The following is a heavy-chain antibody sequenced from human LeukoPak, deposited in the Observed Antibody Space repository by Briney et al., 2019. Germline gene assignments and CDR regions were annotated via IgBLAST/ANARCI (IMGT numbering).Heavy chain of an antibody. CDR1: GFTVSSNY. CDR2: IYSGGST. Sequence: GGSLRLSCAASGFTVSSNYMSWVRQAPGKGLEWVSVIYSGGSTYYADSVKGRFTISRDNSKNTLYLQMNSLRAEDTAVYYCARGARYSYIDYWGQGTLVTVSS. V-gene: IGHV3-53*01. CDR3: ARGARYSYIDY. D-gene: IGHD3-9*01. J-gene: IGHJ4*02.